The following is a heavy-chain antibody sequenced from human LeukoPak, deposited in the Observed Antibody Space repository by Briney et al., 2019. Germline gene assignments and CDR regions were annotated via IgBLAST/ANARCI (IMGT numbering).Heavy chain of an antibody. D-gene: IGHD6-19*01. CDR2: LYSGSST. CDR3: ARARTYSSGWWYYFDY. V-gene: IGHV3-66*01. CDR1: GFTVSSNY. J-gene: IGHJ4*02. Sequence: TGGSLRLSCAASGFTVSSNYMSWVRQAPGKGLEWVSILYSGSSTYYADSVKGRFTISRDTSRNTLYLQMNSLRAEDTAIYYCARARTYSSGWWYYFDYWGQGTLVTVSS.